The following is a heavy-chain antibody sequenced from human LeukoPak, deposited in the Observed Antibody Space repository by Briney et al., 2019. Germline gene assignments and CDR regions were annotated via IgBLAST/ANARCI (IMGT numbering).Heavy chain of an antibody. D-gene: IGHD1-26*01. J-gene: IGHJ4*02. Sequence: GGSLRLSCTVTGLTFRNVWLSWVRQAPGKGLEWVGRIKSIPDGGTTDYAAPVQGRFTLSRDDSKSTQYLQMDSLRAEDTAIYYCTSGGGGTYSSDFWGQGTLVTVSS. CDR1: GLTFRNVW. CDR2: IKSIPDGGTT. CDR3: TSGGGGTYSSDF. V-gene: IGHV3-15*01.